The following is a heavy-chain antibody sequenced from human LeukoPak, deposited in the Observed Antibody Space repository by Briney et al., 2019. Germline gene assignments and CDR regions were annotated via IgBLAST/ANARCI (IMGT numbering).Heavy chain of an antibody. D-gene: IGHD6-6*01. V-gene: IGHV1-69*13. Sequence: ASVKVSCKASGGTFSSYAISWVRQAPGQGLEWMGGIIPIFGTANYAQKFQGRVTITADESTSRAYMELSSLRSEDTAVYYCASYEYSSSSGYYFDYWGQGTLVTVSS. CDR3: ASYEYSSSSGYYFDY. CDR1: GGTFSSYA. CDR2: IIPIFGTA. J-gene: IGHJ4*02.